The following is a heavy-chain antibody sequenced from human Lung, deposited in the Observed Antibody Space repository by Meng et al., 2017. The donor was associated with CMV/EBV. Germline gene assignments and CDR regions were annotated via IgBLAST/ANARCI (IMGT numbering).Heavy chain of an antibody. Sequence: ESLKISXAASGFTFSSYSMNWVRQAPGKGLEWVSSISNSGAYIYYADSVKGRFTISRDNAQNSLFLHMNSLRAEDSAVYYCARDVSPRSSSYFAIYYFYALDVWGQGTMVTFSS. CDR1: GFTFSSYS. V-gene: IGHV3-21*01. D-gene: IGHD2-21*01. J-gene: IGHJ6*02. CDR3: ARDVSPRSSSYFAIYYFYALDV. CDR2: ISNSGAYI.